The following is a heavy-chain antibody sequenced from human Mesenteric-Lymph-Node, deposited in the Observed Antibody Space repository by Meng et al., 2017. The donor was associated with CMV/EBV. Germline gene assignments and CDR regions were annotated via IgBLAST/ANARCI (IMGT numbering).Heavy chain of an antibody. V-gene: IGHV3-72*01. J-gene: IGHJ4*02. D-gene: IGHD3-10*01. CDR1: EFTFSDHF. CDR2: SSNRGNSYTT. CDR3: VRDFGAG. Sequence: RLSCGASEFTFSDHFVDGVRGAPGKGLEWMGRSSNRGNSYTTYYARSVKGRFTISRDDSKNLLFLQMNGLKTEDTAVYYCVRDFGAGWGQGTLVTVSS.